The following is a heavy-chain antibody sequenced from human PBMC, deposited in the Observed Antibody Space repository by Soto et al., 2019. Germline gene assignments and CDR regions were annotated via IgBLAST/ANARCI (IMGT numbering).Heavy chain of an antibody. V-gene: IGHV4-34*01. Sequence: PSETMSLTCAVDGGSFSGYYWSWIRQPPGKGLEWIGEINHSGSTNYNPSLKSRVTISVDTSKNQFSLKLSSVTAADTAVYYCARAGKKTYYDSSGTQFVYWGQGTLVTAPQ. CDR1: GGSFSGYY. CDR2: INHSGST. CDR3: ARAGKKTYYDSSGTQFVY. D-gene: IGHD3-22*01. J-gene: IGHJ4*02.